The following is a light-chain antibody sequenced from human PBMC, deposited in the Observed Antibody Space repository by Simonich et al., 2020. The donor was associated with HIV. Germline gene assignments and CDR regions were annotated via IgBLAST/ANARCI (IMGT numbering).Light chain of an antibody. CDR2: EDN. CDR1: SSSIASNY. V-gene: IGLV6-57*02. CDR3: QSYDSSNHWV. J-gene: IGLJ3*02. Sequence: NFMLTQPHSVSESPGKTVTISCTSSSSSIASNYVQWYQQRPGSAPTTGIYEDNQRPSGVPARFSGSIDSSSNSASRTISGLKTEDEADYYCQSYDSSNHWVFGGGTKLTVL.